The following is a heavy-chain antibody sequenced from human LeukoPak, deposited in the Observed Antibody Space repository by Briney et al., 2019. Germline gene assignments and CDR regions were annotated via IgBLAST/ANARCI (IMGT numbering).Heavy chain of an antibody. CDR2: VSSIGISS. J-gene: IGHJ4*02. CDR3: AEDMGSRATNLDY. D-gene: IGHD1-26*01. Sequence: GGSLRLSCTASGFTFSNYAITWVRQAPGKGLEWVSSVSSIGISSYYADSVKGRFTISRDNSQNTLYLQMNSLRAEDTAIYYCAEDMGSRATNLDYWGQGTLVTVSS. CDR1: GFTFSNYA. V-gene: IGHV3-23*01.